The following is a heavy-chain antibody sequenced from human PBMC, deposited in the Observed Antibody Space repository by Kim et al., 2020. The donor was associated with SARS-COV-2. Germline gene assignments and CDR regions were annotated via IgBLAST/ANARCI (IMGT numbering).Heavy chain of an antibody. Sequence: ASVKVSCKASGYTFTSYAINWVRQAPGQGLEWMGGINPNTGTPTYAQNFTGRFIFSMATSVSTAYLQISSLRAEDTAVYYCARGHARGGYDILVGVFDYYYGMDVWGQGTTATVSS. V-gene: IGHV7-4-1*02. J-gene: IGHJ6*02. CDR2: INPNTGTP. D-gene: IGHD3-9*01. CDR3: ARGHARGGYDILVGVFDYYYGMDV. CDR1: GYTFTSYA.